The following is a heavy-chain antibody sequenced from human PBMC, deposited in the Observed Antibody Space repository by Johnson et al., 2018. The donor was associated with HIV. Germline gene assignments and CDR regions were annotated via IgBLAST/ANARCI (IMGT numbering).Heavy chain of an antibody. D-gene: IGHD2-2*01. CDR3: ARGLQSMTVVVTRGAFDI. CDR2: IKSKTDGGTT. V-gene: IGHV3-15*01. J-gene: IGHJ3*02. Sequence: VQLVESGGGLVKPGGSLRLSCAASGFTFSNAWMSWVRQAPGKGLEWVGRIKSKTDGGTTDYAAPVKGRFTISRDDSKNTLYLQMNSLKTEDTALYYCARGLQSMTVVVTRGAFDIWGQGTMVTVSS. CDR1: GFTFSNAW.